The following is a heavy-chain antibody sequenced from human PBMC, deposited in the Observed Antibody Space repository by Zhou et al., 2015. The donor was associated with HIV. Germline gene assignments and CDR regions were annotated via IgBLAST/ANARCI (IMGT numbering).Heavy chain of an antibody. V-gene: IGHV1-8*01. CDR3: ARGQTYYYDKRGHYKNWYFDL. J-gene: IGHJ2*01. CDR2: MNPNSGNT. D-gene: IGHD3-22*01. Sequence: QVQLVQSGAEVKKPGASVKVSCKASGYTFTSYDINWVRQAPGQGLEWMGWMNPNSGNTGYAQNFQGRVTMTRDTSISTAYMELNSLRSDDTAVYYCARGQTYYYDKRGHYKNWYFDLWAVAPWSLSPQ. CDR1: GYTFTSYD.